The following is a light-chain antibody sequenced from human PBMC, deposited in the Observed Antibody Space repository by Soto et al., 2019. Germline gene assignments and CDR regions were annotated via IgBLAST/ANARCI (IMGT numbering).Light chain of an antibody. CDR2: EVS. CDR3: SSYACSHNLGVV. Sequence: QSALTQPPSASGSPGQSVTISCTGTSSDVGDYTYVSWYQQHPGKAPKLMISEVSKRPSGVPDRFSGSKSGNTASLTVSGLQAEDEADYYCSSYACSHNLGVVFGTGTKLTVL. J-gene: IGLJ1*01. V-gene: IGLV2-8*01. CDR1: SSDVGDYTY.